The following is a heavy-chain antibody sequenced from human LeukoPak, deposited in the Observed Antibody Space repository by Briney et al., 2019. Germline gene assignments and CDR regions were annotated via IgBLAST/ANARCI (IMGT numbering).Heavy chain of an antibody. Sequence: PGGSLRLSCAASGFTFSSYGMHWVRQAPGKGLEWVAFIRYDGSNKYYADSVKGRFTISRDNSKNTLYLQMNSLRAEDTAVYYCAKEAVSGSGYDLYYFDYWGQGTLVTVSS. J-gene: IGHJ4*02. CDR3: AKEAVSGSGYDLYYFDY. CDR1: GFTFSSYG. D-gene: IGHD5-12*01. V-gene: IGHV3-30*02. CDR2: IRYDGSNK.